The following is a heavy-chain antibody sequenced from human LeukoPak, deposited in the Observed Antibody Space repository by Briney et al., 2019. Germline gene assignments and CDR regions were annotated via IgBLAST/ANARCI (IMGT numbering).Heavy chain of an antibody. CDR3: ARLTKGRFFDYFFDF. V-gene: IGHV4-39*01. CDR1: GVSVSGTNFC. J-gene: IGHJ4*02. D-gene: IGHD3-9*01. Sequence: SGTLSLTCTVSGVSVSGTNFCWGWVRQPPGKGLQWIGNIYYSGTTSSNPSLNSRVSVSVDTSTNQFSLKMASVTAADTAVYYCARLTKGRFFDYFFDFWGQGALVTVSS. CDR2: IYYSGTT.